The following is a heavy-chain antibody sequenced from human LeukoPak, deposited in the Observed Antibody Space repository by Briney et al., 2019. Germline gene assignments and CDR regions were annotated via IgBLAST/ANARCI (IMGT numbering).Heavy chain of an antibody. CDR3: ARDRRIAVAGLLFRFDP. D-gene: IGHD6-19*01. Sequence: ASVKVSCKASGYTFTGYYMHWVRQAPGQGLEWMGWISAYNGNTNYAQKLQGRVTMTTDTSTSTAYMELRSLRSDDTAVYYCARDRRIAVAGLLFRFDPWGQGTLVTVSS. J-gene: IGHJ5*02. V-gene: IGHV1-18*04. CDR2: ISAYNGNT. CDR1: GYTFTGYY.